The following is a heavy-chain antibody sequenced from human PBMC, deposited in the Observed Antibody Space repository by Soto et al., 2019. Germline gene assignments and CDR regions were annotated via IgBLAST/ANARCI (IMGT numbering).Heavy chain of an antibody. CDR1: GFTFTSSA. Sequence: SVKVSGKASGFTFTSSAFQWVRQARGQRLEWIGWIAVGSGYTNYAQRFQDRVTLTRDMSTATTYMELSRLTSEDTALYYCAADATAWQQMVPSDYWGQGTLVTVSS. J-gene: IGHJ4*02. CDR3: AADATAWQQMVPSDY. V-gene: IGHV1-58*01. CDR2: IAVGSGYT. D-gene: IGHD2-8*01.